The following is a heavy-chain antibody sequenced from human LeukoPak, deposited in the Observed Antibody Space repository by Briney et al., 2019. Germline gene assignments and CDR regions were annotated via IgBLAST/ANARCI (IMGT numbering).Heavy chain of an antibody. Sequence: GGSLRLSCAASGFSFNTYNMNWGRQAPGKGRERGSYISSSSSTIYYADSVKVRFSISRDNAKNSLYLQMISLRVEDTSMYYCARDVAVAGTAGTNWFDPWGQGTLVTVSS. CDR1: GFSFNTYN. CDR3: ARDVAVAGTAGTNWFDP. D-gene: IGHD6-19*01. J-gene: IGHJ5*02. V-gene: IGHV3-48*01. CDR2: ISSSSSTI.